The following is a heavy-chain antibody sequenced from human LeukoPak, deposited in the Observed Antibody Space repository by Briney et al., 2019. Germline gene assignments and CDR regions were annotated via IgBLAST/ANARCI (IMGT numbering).Heavy chain of an antibody. CDR2: INHSGST. D-gene: IGHD6-19*01. CDR3: ARETPAVAGFYYFDY. Sequence: SETLSLTCAVYGGSFSGYYWSWIRQPPGKGLEWVGEINHSGSTNYNPSLKSRVTISVDTSKNQFSLKLSSVTAADTAVYYCARETPAVAGFYYFDYWGQGTLVTVSS. J-gene: IGHJ4*02. CDR1: GGSFSGYY. V-gene: IGHV4-34*01.